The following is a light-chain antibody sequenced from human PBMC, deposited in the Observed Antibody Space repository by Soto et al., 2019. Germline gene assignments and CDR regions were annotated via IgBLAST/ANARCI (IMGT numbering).Light chain of an antibody. Sequence: QSALTQPASVSGSPGQSITISCTGTSSDVGGYNYVSWYQQHPGKAPKLMIYEVSNRPSGVSNRFSGSKSGNTASLTISGLQAEDEADYYCSSYTGSDSWVFGGGTKLTVL. CDR2: EVS. V-gene: IGLV2-14*01. CDR1: SSDVGGYNY. J-gene: IGLJ3*02. CDR3: SSYTGSDSWV.